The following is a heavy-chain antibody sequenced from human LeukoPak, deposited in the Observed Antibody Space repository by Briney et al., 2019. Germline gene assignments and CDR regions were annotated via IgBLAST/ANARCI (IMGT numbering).Heavy chain of an antibody. Sequence: GGSLRLSCAASGFTFSSYAMHWVRQAPGKGLEWVAVISYDGSNKYYADSVKGRFTISRDNSKNTLYLQMNSLRAEDTAVYYCARDWEQLVEYYFDYWAREPWSPSPQ. CDR3: ARDWEQLVEYYFDY. J-gene: IGHJ4*02. CDR2: ISYDGSNK. D-gene: IGHD6-13*01. V-gene: IGHV3-30-3*01. CDR1: GFTFSSYA.